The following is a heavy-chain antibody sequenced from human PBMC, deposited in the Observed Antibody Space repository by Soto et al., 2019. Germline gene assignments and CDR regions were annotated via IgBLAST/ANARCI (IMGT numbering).Heavy chain of an antibody. CDR2: INHSGST. CDR3: ARVEYTGGIFYPFDY. V-gene: IGHV4-34*01. CDR1: GGSFSGYY. Sequence: SETLSLTCAVYGGSFSGYYWTWIRQPPGTGLEWIGEINHSGSTNYNPSLKSRVTISVDTSKNQFSLKLTSVTAADTAVYYCARVEYTGGIFYPFDYWGQG. J-gene: IGHJ4*02. D-gene: IGHD2-15*01.